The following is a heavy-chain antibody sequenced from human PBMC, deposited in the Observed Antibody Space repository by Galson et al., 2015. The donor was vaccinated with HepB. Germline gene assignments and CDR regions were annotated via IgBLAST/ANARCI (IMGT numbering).Heavy chain of an antibody. J-gene: IGHJ4*02. Sequence: SLRLSCAASGFTFSSYAMHWVRQAPGKGLEWVAVISYDGSNKYYADSVKGRFTISRDNSKNTLYLQMNSLRAEDTAVYYCARSLRIAVAGTLGYWGQGTLVTVSS. CDR3: ARSLRIAVAGTLGY. D-gene: IGHD6-19*01. CDR2: ISYDGSNK. V-gene: IGHV3-30-3*01. CDR1: GFTFSSYA.